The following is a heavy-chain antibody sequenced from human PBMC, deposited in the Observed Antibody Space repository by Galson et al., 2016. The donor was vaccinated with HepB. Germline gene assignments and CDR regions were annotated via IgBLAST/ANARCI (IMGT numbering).Heavy chain of an antibody. CDR1: GFRFSSYG. Sequence: SLRLSCAASGFRFSSYGMNWVRQAPGKGLEWVAVISKDETNKYYADSVRGRCTVSRDSSENSFYLQMDSLRVEDTAVYYCARGDRSFGFDFRGQGTLVTVSS. CDR3: ARGDRSFGFDF. V-gene: IGHV3-33*01. J-gene: IGHJ4*02. CDR2: ISKDETNK. D-gene: IGHD6-13*01.